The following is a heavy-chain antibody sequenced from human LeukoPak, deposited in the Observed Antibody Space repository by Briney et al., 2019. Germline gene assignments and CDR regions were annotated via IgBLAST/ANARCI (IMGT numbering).Heavy chain of an antibody. CDR3: ARASGYESIYYYYGMDV. D-gene: IGHD5-12*01. CDR1: GDSVSSNSAA. V-gene: IGHV6-1*01. J-gene: IGHJ6*02. CDR2: TYYRSKWYN. Sequence: SQTLSLTCAISGDSVSSNSAAWNWIRQSPSRGLEWLGRTYYRSKWYNEYAVSVKSRITINPDTSKNQFSLQLNSVTPEDTAVYYCARASGYESIYYYYGMDVWGQGTTVTVSS.